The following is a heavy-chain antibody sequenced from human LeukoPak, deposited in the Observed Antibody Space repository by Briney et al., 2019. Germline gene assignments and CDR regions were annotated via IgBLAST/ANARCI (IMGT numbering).Heavy chain of an antibody. Sequence: PSETLSLTCAVSGGSISTTNWWTWVRQPPGKGLEWIGEIYHTGSTNYNPSLKSRVTISVDKSKNQFSLKLSSVTAADTAVYYCARVRTSTNLNCFNPWGRETRAPAPQ. CDR1: GGSISTTNW. J-gene: IGHJ5*02. D-gene: IGHD2-2*01. V-gene: IGHV4-4*02. CDR2: IYHTGST. CDR3: ARVRTSTNLNCFNP.